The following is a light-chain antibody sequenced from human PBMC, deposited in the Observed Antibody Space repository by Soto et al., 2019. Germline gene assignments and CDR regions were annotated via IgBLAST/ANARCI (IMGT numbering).Light chain of an antibody. CDR3: QQYNNWPRT. V-gene: IGKV3-15*01. CDR2: GAS. J-gene: IGKJ3*01. Sequence: EIVMTPSPATLSLSPGERATLSCRASQSVSSNLAWYQQKPGQAPRLLIYGASTRATGIPARFSGSGSGTEFTLTISSLQSEDFAVYYCQQYNNWPRTFGPGTKVDI. CDR1: QSVSSN.